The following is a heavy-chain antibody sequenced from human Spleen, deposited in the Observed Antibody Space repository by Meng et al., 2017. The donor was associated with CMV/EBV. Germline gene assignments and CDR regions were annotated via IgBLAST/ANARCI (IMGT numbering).Heavy chain of an antibody. D-gene: IGHD1-26*01. J-gene: IGHJ4*02. CDR2: ISPDAATI. Sequence: GESLKISCAASGFTFSDFYMSWIRQAPGKGLDWVSYISPDAATIYYADSVKGRFTISRDYATNSLYLQMNSLRVEDTGIYYCAKEVGGIDSWGRGTMVTVSS. CDR1: GFTFSDFY. V-gene: IGHV3-11*01. CDR3: AKEVGGIDS.